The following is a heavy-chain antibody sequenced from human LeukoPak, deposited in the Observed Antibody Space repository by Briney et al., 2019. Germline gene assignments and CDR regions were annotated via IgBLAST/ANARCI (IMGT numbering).Heavy chain of an antibody. CDR1: GYSFTSHW. CDR2: IYPGDSDT. D-gene: IGHD2-2*01. J-gene: IGHJ6*03. CDR3: ARLGGSSTSCYPIYYYYYDMDV. V-gene: IGHV5-51*01. Sequence: GESLTISCTGSGYGSGYSFTSHWIAWVRQMPGKGLECMGIIYPGDSDTRYSPSFQAQVTISADKSISTAYLQWSSLKASETVMYYCARLGGSSTSCYPIYYYYYDMDVWGKGTTVTVSS.